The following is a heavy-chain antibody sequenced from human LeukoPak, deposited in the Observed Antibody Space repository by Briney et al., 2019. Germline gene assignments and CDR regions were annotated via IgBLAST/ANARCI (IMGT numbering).Heavy chain of an antibody. CDR2: IYHSGST. CDR1: GGSISSYY. J-gene: IGHJ5*02. V-gene: IGHV4-59*12. D-gene: IGHD6-25*01. Sequence: SETLSLTCTVSGGSISSYYWSWIRQPPGKGLEWIGYIYHSGSTYYNPSLKSRVTISVDRSKNQFSLKLSSVTAADTAVYYCARDPSGPWGQGTLVTVSS. CDR3: ARDPSGP.